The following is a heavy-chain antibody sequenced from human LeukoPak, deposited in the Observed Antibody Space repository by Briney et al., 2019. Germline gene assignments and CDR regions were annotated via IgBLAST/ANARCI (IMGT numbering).Heavy chain of an antibody. CDR1: GFTFSSYA. CDR3: ARDGLSGYSYGFCDY. V-gene: IGHV3-30*04. D-gene: IGHD5-18*01. Sequence: GGSLRLSCAASGFTFSSYAMHWVRQAPGKGLEWMAVISYDGSNKYYADSVKGRFTISRDNSKNTLYLQMNSLRAEDTAVYYCARDGLSGYSYGFCDYWGQGTLVTVSS. J-gene: IGHJ4*02. CDR2: ISYDGSNK.